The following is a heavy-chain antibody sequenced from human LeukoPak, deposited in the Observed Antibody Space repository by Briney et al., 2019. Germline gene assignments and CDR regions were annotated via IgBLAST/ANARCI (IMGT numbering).Heavy chain of an antibody. CDR3: ARLKTTYYYDSSGSDAFDI. Sequence: ASVTVSCKASGYTFTSYYMHWVRQAPGQGLEWMGLINPSGGSTSYAQKFQGRVTMTRDTSTSTVYMELSSLRSEDTAVYYCARLKTTYYYDSSGSDAFDIWGQGTMVTVSS. V-gene: IGHV1-46*01. J-gene: IGHJ3*02. CDR1: GYTFTSYY. D-gene: IGHD3-22*01. CDR2: INPSGGST.